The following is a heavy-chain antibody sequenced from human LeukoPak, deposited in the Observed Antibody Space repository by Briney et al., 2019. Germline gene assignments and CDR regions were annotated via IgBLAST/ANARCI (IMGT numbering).Heavy chain of an antibody. Sequence: GGSLRLSCAASGFSFSGYGMHWVRQAPGKGLEWVAFIRYDGSNEYYADSVKGRFTISRDKSKNTLSLQMNGLRVEDTAVYYCAKVMPPGRIRFYSYYMDVWGKGTTVTVS. CDR1: GFSFSGYG. D-gene: IGHD2-15*01. CDR3: AKVMPPGRIRFYSYYMDV. V-gene: IGHV3-30*02. CDR2: IRYDGSNE. J-gene: IGHJ6*03.